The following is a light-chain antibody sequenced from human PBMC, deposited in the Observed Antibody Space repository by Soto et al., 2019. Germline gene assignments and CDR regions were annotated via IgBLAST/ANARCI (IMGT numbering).Light chain of an antibody. J-gene: IGKJ1*01. CDR3: QQRGNWPPTWT. V-gene: IGKV3-11*01. CDR1: QSIGYY. Sequence: EIVLTQSPATLSLSPGERATLSCRASQSIGYYLAWYQEKPGQAPRLLIYDASIRATGIPARFSGSWSGTDFTLIINGLEPEDSAVYYCQQRGNWPPTWTFGQGTKVEIK. CDR2: DAS.